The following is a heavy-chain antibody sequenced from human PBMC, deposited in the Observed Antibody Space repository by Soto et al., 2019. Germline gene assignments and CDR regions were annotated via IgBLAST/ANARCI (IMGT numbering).Heavy chain of an antibody. CDR1: GGNFNTFG. V-gene: IGHV1-69*01. J-gene: IGHJ4*02. CDR2: IIPFFGTA. D-gene: IGHD3-16*01. CDR3: ARSAPMEAGDKYYYDF. Sequence: QVQLVQSGAEVKKTGSSVKVSCKASGGNFNTFGFSWVRQAPGQGLEWMGGIIPFFGTAKYSQKFEDKTTITADESTNTVYMDLRSLTFEDTAIYYCARSAPMEAGDKYYYDFWGQGALITVSS.